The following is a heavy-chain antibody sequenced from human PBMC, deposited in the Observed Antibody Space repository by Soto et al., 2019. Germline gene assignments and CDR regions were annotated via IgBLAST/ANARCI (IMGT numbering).Heavy chain of an antibody. Sequence: GGSLRLSCAASGFAFSTYGMHWVRQAPGKGLEWVALISYDGGDFYYADSAKGRFTISRDNSKHTLSLQMDSLRVEDTAVYYCAKDFGAWSDSWGQGTLVTVSS. D-gene: IGHD3-10*01. V-gene: IGHV3-30*18. CDR1: GFAFSTYG. CDR2: ISYDGGDF. J-gene: IGHJ5*01. CDR3: AKDFGAWSDS.